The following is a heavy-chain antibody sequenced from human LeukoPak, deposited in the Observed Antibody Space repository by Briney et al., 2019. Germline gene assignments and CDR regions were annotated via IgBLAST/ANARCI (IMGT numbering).Heavy chain of an antibody. CDR2: IYDSGST. CDR1: GGSIRSSYYY. V-gene: IGHV4-39*01. CDR3: ARHYEP. Sequence: PSETLSLTCTVSGGSIRSSYYYWGWIRQPPGKGLEWIGSIYDSGSTYYNPSLKSRVTISVDTSKNQFSLKLNSVPAEDTAVYYFARHYEPWGQGTLVTVSS. J-gene: IGHJ5*02. D-gene: IGHD3-16*01.